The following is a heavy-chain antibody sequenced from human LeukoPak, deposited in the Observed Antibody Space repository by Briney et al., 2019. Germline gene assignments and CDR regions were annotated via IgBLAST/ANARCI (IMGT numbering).Heavy chain of an antibody. Sequence: ASVKVSCKASGYTFTSYGISWVRQAPGQGLEWMGWISAYNGNTNYAQKLKGRVTMTTDTSTSTAYMGLRSLRSDDTAVYYCAGTGLWLWELPGRDFDYWGQGTLVTVSS. CDR1: GYTFTSYG. J-gene: IGHJ4*02. V-gene: IGHV1-18*01. CDR2: ISAYNGNT. CDR3: AGTGLWLWELPGRDFDY. D-gene: IGHD1-26*01.